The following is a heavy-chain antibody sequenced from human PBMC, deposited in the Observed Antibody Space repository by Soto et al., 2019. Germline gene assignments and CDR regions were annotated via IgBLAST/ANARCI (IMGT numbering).Heavy chain of an antibody. CDR2: IHGGADYT. J-gene: IGHJ2*01. Sequence: EVQLLESGGGLVQPGGSLRLSCAASGFTFSCCAMSWVRQAPGRGLEWVSTIHGGADYTHYTDSVKGRFTISRANSRSTVFLQMNSLTAGDTAIYYCAKNRGPGGYTNGAFNVWGRGTPVTVSS. D-gene: IGHD5-12*01. V-gene: IGHV3-23*01. CDR3: AKNRGPGGYTNGAFNV. CDR1: GFTFSCCA.